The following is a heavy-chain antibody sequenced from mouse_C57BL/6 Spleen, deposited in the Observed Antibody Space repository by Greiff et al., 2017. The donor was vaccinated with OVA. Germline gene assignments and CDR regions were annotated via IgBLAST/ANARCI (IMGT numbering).Heavy chain of an antibody. Sequence: QVQLQQSGTELVKPGASVKLSCKASGYTFTSYWMHWVKQRPGQGLEWIGNINPSNGGTNYNEKFKSKATLTVDKSSSTAYMQLSSLTSEDSAVYYCARSTVGSSYGYFDVWGTGTTVTVSS. J-gene: IGHJ1*03. CDR3: ARSTVGSSYGYFDV. V-gene: IGHV1-53*01. CDR2: INPSNGGT. D-gene: IGHD1-1*01. CDR1: GYTFTSYW.